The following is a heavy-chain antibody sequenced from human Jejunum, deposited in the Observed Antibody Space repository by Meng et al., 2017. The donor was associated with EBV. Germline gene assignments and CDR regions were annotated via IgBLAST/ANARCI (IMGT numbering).Heavy chain of an antibody. CDR2: INPTGTYT. CDR3: AREETGTFNFDY. CDR1: GYTFTNYL. Sequence: QVQLVQSGAEVREPXXSVKVACKTSGYTFTNYLTHWVRQAPGQGLEWMGIINPTGTYTEYTRQFQGRVTMTTDRSTNTVYMELNSLRSEDTAVYHCAREETGTFNFDYWGQGPLVTVSS. J-gene: IGHJ4*01. V-gene: IGHV1-46*01. D-gene: IGHD2/OR15-2a*01.